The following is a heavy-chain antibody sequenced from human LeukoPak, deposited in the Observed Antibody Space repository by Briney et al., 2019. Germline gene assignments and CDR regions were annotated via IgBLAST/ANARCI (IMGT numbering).Heavy chain of an antibody. D-gene: IGHD5-18*01. Sequence: PSETLSLTCTVSGGFISSYYWSWIRQPPGKGLEWIGYIYNSGSTFYNPSLKSRVTISLDTSKNQFSLKLSSVTAADTAVYYCARGNSYPDSWGQGTLVTVSS. CDR2: IYNSGST. CDR3: ARGNSYPDS. J-gene: IGHJ4*02. CDR1: GGFISSYY. V-gene: IGHV4-59*01.